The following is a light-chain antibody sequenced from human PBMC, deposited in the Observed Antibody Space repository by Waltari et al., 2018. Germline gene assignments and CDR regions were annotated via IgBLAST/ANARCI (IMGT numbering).Light chain of an antibody. CDR2: DGR. J-gene: IGLJ2*01. CDR3: RVWDTSNDHVV. CDR1: NNGSKA. V-gene: IGLV3-21*02. Sequence: YVLTQSPSVSVAPGQTTRITCGGNNNGSKAGHWYQQKPGQATVLVVYDGRDRPSGIPERCTGSNSGHTATLTISRVAAGDEGDDYGRVWDTSNDHVVFGGGTKLTVL.